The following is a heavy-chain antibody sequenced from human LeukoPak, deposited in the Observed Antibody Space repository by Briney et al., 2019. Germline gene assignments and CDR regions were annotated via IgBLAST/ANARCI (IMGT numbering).Heavy chain of an antibody. CDR1: GYTFTSYG. CDR3: GRVDMATTKDY. Sequence: GASVKVSCKASGYTFTSYGISWVRQAPGQGLEWMGIINPSGGSTSYAQKFQGRVTMTRDTSTSTVYMELSSLRSEDTAVYYCGRVDMATTKDYWGQGTLVTVSS. J-gene: IGHJ4*02. V-gene: IGHV1-46*01. D-gene: IGHD5-24*01. CDR2: INPSGGST.